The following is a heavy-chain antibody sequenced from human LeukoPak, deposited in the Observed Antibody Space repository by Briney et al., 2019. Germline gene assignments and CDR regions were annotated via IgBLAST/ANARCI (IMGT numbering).Heavy chain of an antibody. D-gene: IGHD2-2*01. V-gene: IGHV1-8*01. CDR1: GYTFTSYD. J-gene: IGHJ4*02. CDR3: AIGYCSRTSCSWPSFDY. Sequence: ASVKVSCKASGYTFTSYDINWVRQATGQGLEWMGWMNPNSGNTGYAQKFQGRVTMTRNTSIRTSYMELSSLRSEDTAVYYCAIGYCSRTSCSWPSFDYWSQGTLVTVSS. CDR2: MNPNSGNT.